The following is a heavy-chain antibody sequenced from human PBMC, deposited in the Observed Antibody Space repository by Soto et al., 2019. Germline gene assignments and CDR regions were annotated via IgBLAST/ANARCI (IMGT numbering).Heavy chain of an antibody. V-gene: IGHV3-30*18. Sequence: QVQLVESGGGVVQPGRSLRLSCAASGFTFSSYGMHWVRQAPGKGLEWVAVISYDGSNKYYADSVKGRFTISRDNSKNTLYLQMNSLRAEDTAVYYCAKDLITMVRGVIKPTLGYGMDVWGHGTTVTVSS. D-gene: IGHD3-10*01. J-gene: IGHJ6*02. CDR2: ISYDGSNK. CDR1: GFTFSSYG. CDR3: AKDLITMVRGVIKPTLGYGMDV.